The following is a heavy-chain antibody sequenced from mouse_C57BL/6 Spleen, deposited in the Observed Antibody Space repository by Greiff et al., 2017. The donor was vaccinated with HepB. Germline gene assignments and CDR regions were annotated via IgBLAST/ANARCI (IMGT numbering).Heavy chain of an antibody. Sequence: QVQLQQSGPELVKPGASVKISCKASGYAFSSSWMNWVKQRPGKGLEWIGRIYPGDGDTNYNGKFKGKATLTADKSSSTAYMQLSSLTSEDSAVYFCNYGSSYGNYFDYWGQGTTLTVSS. J-gene: IGHJ2*01. V-gene: IGHV1-82*01. CDR2: IYPGDGDT. D-gene: IGHD1-1*01. CDR3: NYGSSYGNYFDY. CDR1: GYAFSSSW.